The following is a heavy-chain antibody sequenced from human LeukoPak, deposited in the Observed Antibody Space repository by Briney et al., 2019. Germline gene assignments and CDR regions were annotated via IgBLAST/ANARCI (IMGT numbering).Heavy chain of an antibody. D-gene: IGHD2-2*01. V-gene: IGHV3-33*01. CDR3: ARDLPYCSSTSCPIDY. CDR1: GVTFSSYG. Sequence: PGGSLRLSCAAAGVTFSSYGMHLVRQAPGKGLEWVAVIWYDGSNKYYADSVKGRFTISRDNSKNTLYLEMNSLRAEDTAVYYCARDLPYCSSTSCPIDYWGQGTLVTVSS. J-gene: IGHJ4*02. CDR2: IWYDGSNK.